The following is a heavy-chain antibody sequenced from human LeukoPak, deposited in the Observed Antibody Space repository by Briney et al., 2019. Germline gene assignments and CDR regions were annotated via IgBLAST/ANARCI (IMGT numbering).Heavy chain of an antibody. CDR3: ASRMVRGVLPYYFDY. CDR2: ISYDGSNK. CDR1: GFTFSSYG. V-gene: IGHV3-30*03. Sequence: GGSLRLSCAASGFTFSSYGMHWVRQAPGKGLEWVAVISYDGSNKYYADSVKGRFTISRDNAKNSLYLQMNSLRAEDTAVYYCASRMVRGVLPYYFDYWGQGTLVTVSS. D-gene: IGHD3-10*01. J-gene: IGHJ4*02.